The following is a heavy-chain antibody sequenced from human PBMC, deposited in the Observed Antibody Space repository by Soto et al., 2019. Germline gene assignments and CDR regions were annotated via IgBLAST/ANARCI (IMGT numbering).Heavy chain of an antibody. Sequence: SETLSLTCSVSGGSFSSDSFIWSWVRQFPGKGLEWIGYINYSGTTYYNPSLRSRITMSVDTSKNQFSLNLSSVTAADTAVYYCARDHKWDGMDVWGXGTTVTVSS. D-gene: IGHD1-26*01. V-gene: IGHV4-31*03. CDR2: INYSGTT. CDR3: ARDHKWDGMDV. CDR1: GGSFSSDSFI. J-gene: IGHJ6*04.